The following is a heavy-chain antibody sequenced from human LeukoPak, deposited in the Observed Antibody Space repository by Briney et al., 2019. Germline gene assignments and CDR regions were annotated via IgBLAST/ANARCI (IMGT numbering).Heavy chain of an antibody. CDR2: ISSSSGYI. Sequence: GGSLRLSCAASGFTFSTYSMNWVRQAPGKGLEWVSSISSSSGYIYYADSLKGRFTISRDTAKNSLCLQMNSLRAEDTAVYYCARGGYNDTSGYYYSFDYWGQGTLVTVSS. J-gene: IGHJ4*02. CDR1: GFTFSTYS. V-gene: IGHV3-21*01. CDR3: ARGGYNDTSGYYYSFDY. D-gene: IGHD3-22*01.